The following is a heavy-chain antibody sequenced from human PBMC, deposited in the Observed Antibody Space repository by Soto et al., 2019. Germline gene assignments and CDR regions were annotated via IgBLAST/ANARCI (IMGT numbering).Heavy chain of an antibody. V-gene: IGHV1-3*01. CDR3: ASGLPGDFDN. Sequence: QVQLVQSGAEVKKPGASVKVSCKASGYSFTTYAMHWVRQAPGQRLEWLGWINAGSGYTTYSQKVQGRATLTRCTAATTAYMELSSLRSEDTVVYYCASGLPGDFDNWGQGTLVTVSS. CDR2: INAGSGYT. CDR1: GYSFTTYA. D-gene: IGHD4-17*01. J-gene: IGHJ4*02.